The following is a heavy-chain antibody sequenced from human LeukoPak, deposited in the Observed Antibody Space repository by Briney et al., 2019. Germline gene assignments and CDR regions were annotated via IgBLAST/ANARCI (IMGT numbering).Heavy chain of an antibody. CDR1: GGSFSGYY. Sequence: SSETLSLTCAVYGGSFSGYYWSWIRQPPGKGLEWIGEINHSGSTNYNPSLKSRVTISVDTSKNQFSLKLSSVTAADTAVYYCARGRKGQWLARPSGYFDYWGQGTLVTVSS. D-gene: IGHD6-19*01. CDR2: INHSGST. CDR3: ARGRKGQWLARPSGYFDY. V-gene: IGHV4-34*01. J-gene: IGHJ4*02.